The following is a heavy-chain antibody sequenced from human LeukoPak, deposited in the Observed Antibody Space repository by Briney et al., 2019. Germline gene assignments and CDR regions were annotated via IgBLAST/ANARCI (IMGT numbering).Heavy chain of an antibody. J-gene: IGHJ6*04. Sequence: GGSLRLSCVSSGFTFSNYWMKWVRQAPGKGLEWVASINEDGSGKFSVGSVKDRITFSRDNTRNSLDLQINSLTVEDTAIYYCARDDGDVWGTGTTVTVSS. V-gene: IGHV3-7*01. CDR3: ARDDGDV. CDR2: INEDGSGK. CDR1: GFTFSNYW.